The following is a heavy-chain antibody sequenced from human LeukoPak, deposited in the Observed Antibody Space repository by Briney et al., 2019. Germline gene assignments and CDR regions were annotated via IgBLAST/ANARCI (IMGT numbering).Heavy chain of an antibody. Sequence: SETLSLTCAVSGYSISSGYYWGWIRQPPGKGLEWIGSIYHSGSTYYNPSLKSRVTISVDTSKNQFSLKLSSVTAADTAVYYCARGGYSSSWYEYYYYMDVWGKGTTVTVSS. V-gene: IGHV4-38-2*01. CDR3: ARGGYSSSWYEYYYYMDV. D-gene: IGHD6-13*01. CDR2: IYHSGST. CDR1: GYSISSGYY. J-gene: IGHJ6*03.